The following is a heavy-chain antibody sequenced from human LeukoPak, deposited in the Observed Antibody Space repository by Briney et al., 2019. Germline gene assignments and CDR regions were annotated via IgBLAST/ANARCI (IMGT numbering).Heavy chain of an antibody. CDR2: INHSGST. V-gene: IGHV4-34*01. CDR3: ARRVGSGSYSDWFDP. Sequence: SETLSLTCAVYGGSFSGYYWSWIRQPPGKGLEWIGEINHSGSTNYNPSLKSRVTTSVDTSNNQFSLKLSSVTAADTAVYYCARRVGSGSYSDWFDPWGQGTLVTVSS. CDR1: GGSFSGYY. J-gene: IGHJ5*02. D-gene: IGHD3-10*01.